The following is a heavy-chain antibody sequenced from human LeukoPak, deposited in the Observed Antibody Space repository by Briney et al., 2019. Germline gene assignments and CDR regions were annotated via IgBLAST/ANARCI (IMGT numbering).Heavy chain of an antibody. CDR1: GFTFSSYW. CDR3: ARGGTATYYFDY. J-gene: IGHJ4*02. CDR2: IKLDGSEK. D-gene: IGHD3-16*01. V-gene: IGHV3-7*01. Sequence: GGSLRLSCAASGFTFSSYWMSWVHQAPGKGLEWVANIKLDGSEKNYVDSVKGRFTISRDNAKNSVYLQMNSLRAEDTAVYYCARGGTATYYFDYWGQGTLVTVSS.